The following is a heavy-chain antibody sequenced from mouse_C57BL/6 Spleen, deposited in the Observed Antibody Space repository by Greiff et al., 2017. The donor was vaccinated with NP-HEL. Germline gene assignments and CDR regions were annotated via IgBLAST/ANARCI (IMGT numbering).Heavy chain of an antibody. J-gene: IGHJ2*01. CDR3: ARGGDYDVFDY. CDR2: ISYDGSN. V-gene: IGHV3-6*01. Sequence: EVKLMESGPGLVKPSQSLSLTCSVTGYSITSGYYWNWIRQFPGNKLEWMGYISYDGSNNYNPSLKNRISITRDTSKNQFFLKLNSVTTEDTATYYCARGGDYDVFDYWGQGTTLTVSS. CDR1: GYSITSGYY. D-gene: IGHD2-4*01.